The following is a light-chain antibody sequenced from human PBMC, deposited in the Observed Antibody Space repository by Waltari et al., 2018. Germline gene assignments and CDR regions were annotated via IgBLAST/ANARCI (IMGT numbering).Light chain of an antibody. CDR2: SAS. V-gene: IGKV3-15*01. CDR1: QSVGRN. Sequence: EIVVTQSPATLSVSPGERATLSCRASQSVGRNLAWYQQKPGQSPRLLISSASARATGVPARFSGSGSGTDFTLTISSLQSEDFAVYYCQQYDYWPPLTFGGGTKVEIK. J-gene: IGKJ4*01. CDR3: QQYDYWPPLT.